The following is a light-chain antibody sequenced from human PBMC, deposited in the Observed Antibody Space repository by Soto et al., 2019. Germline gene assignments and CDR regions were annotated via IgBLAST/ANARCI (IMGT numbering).Light chain of an antibody. Sequence: EIVLTQSPDTLSLSPGERVTLSCRASQSVSYNLAWYQQKPGQAPRLLIYGASSRATGIPDRFSGSGSGTDFTLTISRLEPEDFAVYYCQQYGSSPPITFGQGTRLEI. J-gene: IGKJ5*01. CDR2: GAS. V-gene: IGKV3-20*01. CDR1: QSVSYN. CDR3: QQYGSSPPIT.